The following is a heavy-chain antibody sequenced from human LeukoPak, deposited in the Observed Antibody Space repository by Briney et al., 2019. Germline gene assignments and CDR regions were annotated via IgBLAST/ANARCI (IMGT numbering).Heavy chain of an antibody. D-gene: IGHD2/OR15-2a*01. CDR3: ARVSILIVPYYAFDI. J-gene: IGHJ3*02. Sequence: GGSLRLSCAASGFSFSSYSMKGVRQAPGKGLEWVSSISSSSNYIYYADSVKGRFTISRDNAKNSLYLQMNSLRAEDTAVYYCARVSILIVPYYAFDIWGQGTMVTVSS. V-gene: IGHV3-21*01. CDR2: ISSSSNYI. CDR1: GFSFSSYS.